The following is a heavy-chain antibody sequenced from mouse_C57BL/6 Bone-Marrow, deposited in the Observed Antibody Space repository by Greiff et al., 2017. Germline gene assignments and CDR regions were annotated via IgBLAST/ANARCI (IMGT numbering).Heavy chain of an antibody. CDR2: IYPGSGST. V-gene: IGHV1-55*01. CDR3: AREGYYGPWYFDV. J-gene: IGHJ1*03. Sequence: QVQLQQPGAEFVKPGASVKMSCKASGYTFTSYWITWVKQTPGQGLEWIADIYPGSGSTNYNEKFKSKATLSVDKSSSTAYIQLNSLTSEYTAVYCCAREGYYGPWYFDVCGTGATVSVSS. CDR1: GYTFTSYW. D-gene: IGHD2-1*01.